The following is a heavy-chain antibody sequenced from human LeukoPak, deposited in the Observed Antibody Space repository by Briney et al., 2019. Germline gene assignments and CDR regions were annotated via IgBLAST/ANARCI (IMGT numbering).Heavy chain of an antibody. CDR2: ISGSGGST. D-gene: IGHD3-22*01. CDR3: AKIGYYDSSGYYHDAFDI. J-gene: IGHJ3*02. CDR1: GFTFSSYS. V-gene: IGHV3-23*01. Sequence: GGSLRLSCAAPGFTFSSYSMNWVRQAPGKGLEWVSAISGSGGSTYYADSVKGRFTISRDNSKNTLYLQMNSLRAEDTAVYYCAKIGYYDSSGYYHDAFDIWGQGTMVTVSS.